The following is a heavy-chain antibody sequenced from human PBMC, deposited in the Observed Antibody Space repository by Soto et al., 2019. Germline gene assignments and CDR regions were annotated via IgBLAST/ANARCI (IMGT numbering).Heavy chain of an antibody. J-gene: IGHJ5*02. CDR2: IIPILGIA. D-gene: IGHD2-2*01. CDR3: ARDQGCSSTSCYGWFDP. Sequence: ASVKVSCKASGGTFSSYTISWVRQAPGQGLEWMGRIIPILGIANYAQKFQGRVTITADKSTSTAYMELSSLRSEDTAVYYCARDQGCSSTSCYGWFDPWGQGTLVTVSS. CDR1: GGTFSSYT. V-gene: IGHV1-69*04.